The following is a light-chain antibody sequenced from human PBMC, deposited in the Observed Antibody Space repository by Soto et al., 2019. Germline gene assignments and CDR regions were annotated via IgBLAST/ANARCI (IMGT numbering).Light chain of an antibody. CDR3: SSHTSGRTRV. J-gene: IGLJ1*01. Sequence: ALTQPASVSGSPGQSIAISCTGTSGDVGGYDYVSWYQQHPDKAPKLMIYEVTKRPSWVSNRFSGSKSGNTASLTISGLQPEDEADYYCSSHTSGRTRVFGSGTKVTVL. CDR2: EVT. V-gene: IGLV2-14*01. CDR1: SGDVGGYDY.